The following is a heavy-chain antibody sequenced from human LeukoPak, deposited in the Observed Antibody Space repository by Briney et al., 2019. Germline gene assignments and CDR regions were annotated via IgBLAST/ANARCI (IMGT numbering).Heavy chain of an antibody. Sequence: ASVKVSCKASGYTFTGYYMHWVRQAPGQGLEWMGRINPNSGGTNYAQKFQGRVTMTRDTSISTAYMELSRLRSDDTAVYYCVRVAQWLVNWFDPWGQGTLVTVSS. CDR1: GYTFTGYY. CDR2: INPNSGGT. J-gene: IGHJ5*02. D-gene: IGHD6-19*01. CDR3: VRVAQWLVNWFDP. V-gene: IGHV1-2*06.